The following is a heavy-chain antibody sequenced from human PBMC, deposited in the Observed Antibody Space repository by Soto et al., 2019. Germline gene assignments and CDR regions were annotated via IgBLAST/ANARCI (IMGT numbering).Heavy chain of an antibody. CDR1: GYTLTELS. Sequence: ASVKVSCKVFGYTLTELSIHWGRQAPGKGLEWMGGFDPEDGETIYAQKFQGRVTMTEDTSTDTAYMELSSLRSEDTAVYYCATSRVVSEWFDPWGQGALVTVSS. D-gene: IGHD3-3*01. J-gene: IGHJ5*02. CDR2: FDPEDGET. V-gene: IGHV1-24*01. CDR3: ATSRVVSEWFDP.